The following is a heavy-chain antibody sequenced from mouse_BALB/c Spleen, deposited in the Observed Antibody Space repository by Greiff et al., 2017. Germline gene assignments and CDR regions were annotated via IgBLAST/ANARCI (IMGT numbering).Heavy chain of an antibody. V-gene: IGHV1-9*01. CDR3: GTATLDY. CDR2: ILPGSGST. J-gene: IGHJ2*01. CDR1: GYTFSSYW. Sequence: VQLQQSGAELMKPGASVKISCKATGYTFSSYWIEWVKQRPGHGLEWIGEILPGSGSTNYNEKFKGKATFTADTSSNTAYMQLSSLTSEDSPVYYCGTATLDYWGQGTTLTVSS.